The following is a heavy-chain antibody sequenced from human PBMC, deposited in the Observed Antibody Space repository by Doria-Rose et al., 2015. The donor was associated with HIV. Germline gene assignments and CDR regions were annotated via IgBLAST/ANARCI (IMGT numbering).Heavy chain of an antibody. V-gene: IGHV2-26*01. CDR3: ARIKSSRWYHRYYFDF. J-gene: IGHJ4*02. D-gene: IGHD6-13*01. Sequence: QIALKESGPVLVKPTETLTLTCTVSGVSLSSPGMGVSWIRQPPGKALEWLANIFSDDERSYQTSLKSRLTISRGTSKSQVVLTMTGMDPVDTATYYCARIKSSRWYHRYYFDFWGQGTLVIVS. CDR1: GVSLSSPGMG. CDR2: IFSDDER.